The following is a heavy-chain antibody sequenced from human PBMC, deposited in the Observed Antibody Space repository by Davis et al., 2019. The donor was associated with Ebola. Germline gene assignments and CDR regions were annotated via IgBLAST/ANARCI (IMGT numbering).Heavy chain of an antibody. Sequence: GESLKISCAASGFTFSSYAMSWVRQAPGKGLEWVSAISGSGGTTYYADSVKGRFTISRDNSKNTLFLQINSLRAEDTAVYYCSIAAAGTNDYWGQGTLVTVSS. J-gene: IGHJ4*02. CDR2: ISGSGGTT. CDR3: SIAAAGTNDY. D-gene: IGHD6-13*01. V-gene: IGHV3-23*01. CDR1: GFTFSSYA.